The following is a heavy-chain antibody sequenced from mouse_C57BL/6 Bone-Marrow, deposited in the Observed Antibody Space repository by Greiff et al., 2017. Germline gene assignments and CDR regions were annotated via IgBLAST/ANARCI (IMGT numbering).Heavy chain of an antibody. J-gene: IGHJ2*01. CDR1: GYTFTSYW. Sequence: QVQLKQPGAELVKPGASVKLSCKASGYTFTSYWMHWVKQRPGRGLEWIGRIDPNSGGTKYNEKFKSKATLTVDKPSSTAYMQLSSLTSEDSAVYYCARNMGITTVVPFDYWGQGTTLTVSS. CDR2: IDPNSGGT. V-gene: IGHV1-72*01. D-gene: IGHD1-1*01. CDR3: ARNMGITTVVPFDY.